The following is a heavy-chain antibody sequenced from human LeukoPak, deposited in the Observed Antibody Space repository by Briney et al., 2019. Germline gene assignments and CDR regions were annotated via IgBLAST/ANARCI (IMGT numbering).Heavy chain of an antibody. V-gene: IGHV4-31*03. CDR1: GGSISSGDYY. CDR2: IYYSGST. D-gene: IGHD3-10*01. CDR3: ARDSHYYGSGSSLNYFDY. J-gene: IGHJ4*02. Sequence: SETLSLTCTVSGGSISSGDYYWSWIRQHPGKGLEWIGYIYYSGSTYYNPSLKSRVTISVDTSKNQFSLKLSSVTAADTAVYYCARDSHYYGSGSSLNYFDYWGQGTLVTVSS.